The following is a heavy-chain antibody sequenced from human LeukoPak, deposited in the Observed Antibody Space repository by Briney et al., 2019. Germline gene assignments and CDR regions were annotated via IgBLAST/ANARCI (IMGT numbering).Heavy chain of an antibody. V-gene: IGHV4-59*01. Sequence: ASETLSLTCPVSGGSISSYYWSWIRQPPGKGLEWIGYIYYSGSTYYNPSLKSRVTISVDTSKNQFSLKLSSVTAADTAVYYCARRILAHYDYVWGIYRYTGAFDFWGQGTKVTVSS. D-gene: IGHD3-16*02. CDR3: ARRILAHYDYVWGIYRYTGAFDF. J-gene: IGHJ3*01. CDR1: GGSISSYY. CDR2: IYYSGST.